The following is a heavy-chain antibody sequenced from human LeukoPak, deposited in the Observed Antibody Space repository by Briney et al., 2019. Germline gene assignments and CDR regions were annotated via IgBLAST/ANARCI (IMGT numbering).Heavy chain of an antibody. D-gene: IGHD5-18*01. CDR2: IFYTGST. Sequence: SETLSLTCTVSGGSLSSTIYYWGWIRQPQGKGLEWIGSIFYTGSTYYNPSLKSRVTISKDMSKNQFFLKLNFVTAADTAVYFCARVKKVDTSIDYWGQGTLVTVSS. CDR1: GGSLSSTIYY. V-gene: IGHV4-39*01. CDR3: ARVKKVDTSIDY. J-gene: IGHJ4*02.